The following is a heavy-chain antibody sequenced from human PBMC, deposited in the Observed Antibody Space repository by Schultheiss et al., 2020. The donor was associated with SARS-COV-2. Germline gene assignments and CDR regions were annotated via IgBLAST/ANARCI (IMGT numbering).Heavy chain of an antibody. CDR1: GFTFSSYA. V-gene: IGHV3-30*01. CDR3: ARSSSWDAFDI. CDR2: ISYDGSDK. J-gene: IGHJ3*02. D-gene: IGHD6-6*01. Sequence: GESLKISCAASGFTFSSYAMHWVRQAPGKGLEWVAVISYDGSDKFYADSVKGRFTISRDNSKNRLYMQMNSLRAEDTAVYYCARSSSWDAFDIWGQGTMVTVSS.